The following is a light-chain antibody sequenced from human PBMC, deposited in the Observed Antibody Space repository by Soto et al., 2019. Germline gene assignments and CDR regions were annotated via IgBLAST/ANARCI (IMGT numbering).Light chain of an antibody. J-gene: IGLJ2*01. CDR1: SSNIGAGYD. CDR3: QSYDSSLSGSV. Sequence: QAVLTQPPSVSGAPGQRVTISCTGSSSNIGAGYDVHWYQQLPGTAPKLLIHGNRNRPSGVPDRFSGSKSGTSASLAITGLQAEDDADYYCQSYDSSLSGSVFGGGTKLTVL. V-gene: IGLV1-40*01. CDR2: GNR.